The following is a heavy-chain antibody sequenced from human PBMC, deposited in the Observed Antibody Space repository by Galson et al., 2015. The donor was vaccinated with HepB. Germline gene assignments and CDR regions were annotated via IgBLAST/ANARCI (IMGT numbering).Heavy chain of an antibody. CDR2: INAGNGNT. V-gene: IGHV1-3*01. J-gene: IGHJ5*02. D-gene: IGHD6-19*01. CDR1: GYTFTSYA. Sequence: QSGAEVKEPGESLKISCKASGYTFTSYAMHWVRQAPGQRLEWMGWINAGNGNTKYSQKFQGRVTITRDTSASTAFMELSSLRSEDTAVYYCARGPGRGGSGWNWFDPWGQGTLVTVSS. CDR3: ARGPGRGGSGWNWFDP.